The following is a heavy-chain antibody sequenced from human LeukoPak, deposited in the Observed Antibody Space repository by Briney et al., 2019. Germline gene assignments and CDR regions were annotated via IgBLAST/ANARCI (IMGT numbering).Heavy chain of an antibody. V-gene: IGHV3-30-3*01. D-gene: IGHD4-23*01. Sequence: GGSLRLSCAASGFTFSSYAMHWVRQAPGKGLEWVAVISYDGSNKYYADSVKGRFTISRDNSKNTLYLQMNSLRAEDTAMYYCARDTVVTRWARDYYYGMDVWGQGTTVTVSS. CDR3: ARDTVVTRWARDYYYGMDV. CDR1: GFTFSSYA. J-gene: IGHJ6*02. CDR2: ISYDGSNK.